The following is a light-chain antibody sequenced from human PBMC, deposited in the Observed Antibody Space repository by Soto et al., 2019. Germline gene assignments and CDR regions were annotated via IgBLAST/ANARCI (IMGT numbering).Light chain of an antibody. Sequence: EIVLTQSPGTLSLSPGERATLSCRASQSVTSDVLAWYQQKPGQAPSLLIYGASNSATGVPDRFSGSGSGTDFTLTISRLEPEDFAVYHCQKYGMSPPTFGGGTKVGVK. V-gene: IGKV3-20*01. J-gene: IGKJ4*01. CDR2: GAS. CDR1: QSVTSDV. CDR3: QKYGMSPPT.